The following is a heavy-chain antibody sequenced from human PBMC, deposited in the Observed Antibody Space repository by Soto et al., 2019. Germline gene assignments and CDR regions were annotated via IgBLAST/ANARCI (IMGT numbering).Heavy chain of an antibody. D-gene: IGHD2-2*01. Sequence: GGSLRLSCAASGFTFSSYGMHWVRQAPGKGLEWVAVISYDGSNKYYADSVKGRFTISRDNSKNTLYLQMNSLRAEDTAVYYCAKVAAGSSTSCYPVTPVAYWGQGTLVTVSS. CDR2: ISYDGSNK. V-gene: IGHV3-30*18. CDR1: GFTFSSYG. J-gene: IGHJ4*02. CDR3: AKVAAGSSTSCYPVTPVAY.